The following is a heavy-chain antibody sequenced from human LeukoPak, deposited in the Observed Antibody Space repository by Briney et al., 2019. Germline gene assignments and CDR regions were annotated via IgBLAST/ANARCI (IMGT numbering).Heavy chain of an antibody. CDR1: GFTFSTYA. D-gene: IGHD1-26*01. J-gene: IGHJ4*02. Sequence: GGSLRLSCAASGFTFSTYAMNWVRQAPGKGLEWVSRISGSGGDTYYADSVKGRFTISRDNSKNTLYLQMNSLRAEDTAIYYCASTGGTYFTGFGHWGQGTLVTVSS. CDR3: ASTGGTYFTGFGH. CDR2: ISGSGGDT. V-gene: IGHV3-23*01.